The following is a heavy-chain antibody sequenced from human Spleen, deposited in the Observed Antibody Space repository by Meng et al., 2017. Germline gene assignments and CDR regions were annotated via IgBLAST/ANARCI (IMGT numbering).Heavy chain of an antibody. Sequence: SETLSLTCAVCVGSLSGYYWSRIRQPPGKGLEWIGEINHSGSTNYNPSLKSRVTISVDTSKNQFSLKLSSVTAADTAVYYCARGRTTVTTSSWFDPWGQGTLVTVSS. CDR2: INHSGST. CDR3: ARGRTTVTTSSWFDP. V-gene: IGHV4-34*01. J-gene: IGHJ5*02. CDR1: VGSLSGYY. D-gene: IGHD4-17*01.